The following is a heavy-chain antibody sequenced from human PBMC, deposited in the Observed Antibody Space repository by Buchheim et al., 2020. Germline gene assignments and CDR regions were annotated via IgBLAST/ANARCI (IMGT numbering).Heavy chain of an antibody. Sequence: QVQLVESGGGVVQPGRSLRLSCAASGFTFSSYGMHWVRQAPGKGLEWVAVISYDGSNKYYADSVKGRFTISRDNSKNTLYLQMNSLRAEDTAVYYCARDMEPGYCTNGVCYSFDYWGQGTL. V-gene: IGHV3-30*03. J-gene: IGHJ4*02. CDR1: GFTFSSYG. CDR3: ARDMEPGYCTNGVCYSFDY. D-gene: IGHD2-8*01. CDR2: ISYDGSNK.